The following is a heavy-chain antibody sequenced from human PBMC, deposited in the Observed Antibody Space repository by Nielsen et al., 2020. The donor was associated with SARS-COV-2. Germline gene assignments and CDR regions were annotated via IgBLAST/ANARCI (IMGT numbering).Heavy chain of an antibody. V-gene: IGHV4-4*02. CDR2: VSHSGST. Sequence: SETLSLTCAVSGDSVSSNDWWTWVRQSPGKGLEWIGEVSHSGSTNYNPSLKSRVTLSMDKSKNQFSLRLTSVSAADTADYFCARGGLVVVPSPLLGLGPIFYSFCLDVWGKGTTVTVSS. D-gene: IGHD2-2*02. CDR1: GDSVSSNDW. J-gene: IGHJ6*03. CDR3: ARGGLVVVPSPLLGLGPIFYSFCLDV.